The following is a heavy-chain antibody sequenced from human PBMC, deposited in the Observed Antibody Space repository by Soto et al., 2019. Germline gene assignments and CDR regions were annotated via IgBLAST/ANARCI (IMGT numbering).Heavy chain of an antibody. CDR3: ARASSRWGSEAAY. CDR1: GLTVSGNY. D-gene: IGHD7-27*01. CDR2: IYSDGST. Sequence: EVQLVESGGGLIHPGGSLRLSCAASGLTVSGNYMGWVRQAPGKGLEWVSGIYSDGSTIYADSVKGRFTIFRDNSKNTLYLQMNSLRAEDTAVYYCARASSRWGSEAAYWGQGTLVTVSS. J-gene: IGHJ4*02. V-gene: IGHV3-53*01.